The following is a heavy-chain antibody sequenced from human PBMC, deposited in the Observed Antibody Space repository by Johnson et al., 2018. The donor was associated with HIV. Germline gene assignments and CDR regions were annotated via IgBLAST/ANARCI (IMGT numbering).Heavy chain of an antibody. V-gene: IGHV3-53*01. Sequence: VQLVESGGGLIQPGGSLRLSCAASGFTVSSNYMSWVRQAPGKGLEWVSVIHSGGSTYYADSVEGRFTISRDNSKNTVLLQMNSLRVEDTAVYYCARDLVRAFHAFDILGQGTMVTVSS. CDR1: GFTVSSNY. D-gene: IGHD2-8*02. CDR2: IHSGGST. CDR3: ARDLVRAFHAFDI. J-gene: IGHJ3*02.